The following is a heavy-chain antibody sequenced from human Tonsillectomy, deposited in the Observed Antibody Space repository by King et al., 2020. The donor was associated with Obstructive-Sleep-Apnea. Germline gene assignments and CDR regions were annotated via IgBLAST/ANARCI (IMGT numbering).Heavy chain of an antibody. V-gene: IGHV3-66*01. CDR1: GFTVSSTY. D-gene: IGHD5-18*01. CDR2: LYSGGAT. Sequence: VQLVESVGGLVQPGGSLRLSCAVSGFTVSSTYMSWVRQAPGKGLEWVSTLYSGGATDYADSVKGRFTISRDTSKNTLYLQMNSLRAEDTAVYFCARGLGYSYGYSFDYWGQGTLVTVSS. J-gene: IGHJ4*02. CDR3: ARGLGYSYGYSFDY.